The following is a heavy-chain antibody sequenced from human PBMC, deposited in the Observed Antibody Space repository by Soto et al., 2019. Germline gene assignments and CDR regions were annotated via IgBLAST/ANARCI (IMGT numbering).Heavy chain of an antibody. V-gene: IGHV4-39*01. CDR3: ANDYGDYKSYYVMDV. CDR2: FYYYTGSA. Sequence: QLLQESGPGLVKPSETRSLTCTVSGDSVSSKTYYWGWIRQPPGKGLEWIGSFYYYTGSAYYNPSLRSRVTISVDTSKNQFPLTLSSVTAADSAVYYCANDYGDYKSYYVMDVWGQGTTVTVSS. J-gene: IGHJ6*02. CDR1: GDSVSSKTYY. D-gene: IGHD4-17*01.